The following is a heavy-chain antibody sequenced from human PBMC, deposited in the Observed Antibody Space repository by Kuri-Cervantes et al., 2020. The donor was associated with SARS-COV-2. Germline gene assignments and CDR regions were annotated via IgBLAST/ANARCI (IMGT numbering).Heavy chain of an antibody. CDR2: ISYDGSNK. CDR1: GFTFSSYA. Sequence: GGSLRLSCAASGFTFSSYAMHWVRQAPGKGLEWVALISYDGSNKYYADSVKGRFTISRDNSKNTVSLQMNSLRAEDTAVYYCAKDPNGIVVVVAAIDSWGQGTLVTVSS. V-gene: IGHV3-30*18. D-gene: IGHD2-15*01. J-gene: IGHJ4*02. CDR3: AKDPNGIVVVVAAIDS.